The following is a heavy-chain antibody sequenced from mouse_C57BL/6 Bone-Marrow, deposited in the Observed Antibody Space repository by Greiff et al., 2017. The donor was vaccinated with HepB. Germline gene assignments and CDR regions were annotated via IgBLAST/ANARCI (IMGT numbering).Heavy chain of an antibody. D-gene: IGHD1-1*01. CDR3: ARMRGSSYYYYAMDY. Sequence: VQLQESGPGLVQPSQSLSITCTVSGFSLTSYGVHWVRQSPGKGLEWLGVIWSGGSTDYNAAFISRLSISKDNSKSQVFFKMNSLQADDTAIYYCARMRGSSYYYYAMDYWGQGTSVTVSS. J-gene: IGHJ4*01. CDR2: IWSGGST. CDR1: GFSLTSYG. V-gene: IGHV2-2*01.